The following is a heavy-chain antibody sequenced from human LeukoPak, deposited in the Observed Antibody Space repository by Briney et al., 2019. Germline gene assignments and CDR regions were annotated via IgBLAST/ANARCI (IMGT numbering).Heavy chain of an antibody. CDR1: GSTFSNYG. V-gene: IGHV3-30*18. Sequence: GGSLRLSCAASGSTFSNYGMHWVRQAPGKGLEWVAVISFDGGVTYYADSVKGRFTISRDNSKNTLYLQMDSLRADDTAVYYCAKEDYNGPGNYFSFWGQGTLVTVSS. J-gene: IGHJ4*02. CDR3: AKEDYNGPGNYFSF. CDR2: ISFDGGVT. D-gene: IGHD3-10*01.